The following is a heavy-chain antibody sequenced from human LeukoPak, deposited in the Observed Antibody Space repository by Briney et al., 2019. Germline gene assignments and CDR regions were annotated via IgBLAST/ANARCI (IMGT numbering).Heavy chain of an antibody. Sequence: GASVKVSCKASGYTFTGYYMHWVRQAPGQGLEWMGWINPNSGGTNYAQKFQGRVTMTRDTSISTAYMELSGLRSDDTAVYYCARSSPFYYYGMDVWGQGTTVTVSS. CDR2: INPNSGGT. CDR3: ARSSPFYYYGMDV. V-gene: IGHV1-2*02. CDR1: GYTFTGYY. J-gene: IGHJ6*02.